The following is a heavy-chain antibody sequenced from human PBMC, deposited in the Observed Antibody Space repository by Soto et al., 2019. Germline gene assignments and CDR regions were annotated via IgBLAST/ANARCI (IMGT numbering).Heavy chain of an antibody. CDR2: IDRSGST. D-gene: IGHD3-3*01. J-gene: IGHJ6*03. CDR1: GGSFSGYY. CDR3: ARVWADSITIFGVVTAYYYYMDV. Sequence: PSETLSLTCAVYGGSFSGYYWSWIRQPPGKGLEWIGEIDRSGSTNYNPSLKSRVTISADTSKNQFSLKLTSVTAADTAVYYCARVWADSITIFGVVTAYYYYMDVWGKGTTVTVSS. V-gene: IGHV4-34*01.